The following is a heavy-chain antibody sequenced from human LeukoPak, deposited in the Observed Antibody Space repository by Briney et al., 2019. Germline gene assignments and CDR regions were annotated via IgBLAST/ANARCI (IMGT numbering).Heavy chain of an antibody. D-gene: IGHD2-15*01. J-gene: IGHJ4*02. CDR1: GFTFSSYW. Sequence: GGSLRLSCAASGFTFSSYWMHWVRHAPGKGLVWVSRINSDGSSTNYADSVKGRFTISRDNAKNTLYLQMNSLRAEDTAVYYCARGYCSGGSCYSDYWGQGTLVTVSS. CDR2: INSDGSST. CDR3: ARGYCSGGSCYSDY. V-gene: IGHV3-74*01.